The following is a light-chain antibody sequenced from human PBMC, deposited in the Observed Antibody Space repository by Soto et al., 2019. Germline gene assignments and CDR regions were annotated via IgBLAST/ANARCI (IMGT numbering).Light chain of an antibody. Sequence: QSALTQPASVSGSPGQSITISCTGTSSDVGAYNYDSWYQQHPGKVPKLIIYDVNNRPSGVSNRFSGSKSGNTASLTISGLQTEDEADYYCSLYTSATTYVFGTGTELTVL. CDR1: SSDVGAYNY. CDR3: SLYTSATTYV. J-gene: IGLJ1*01. V-gene: IGLV2-14*01. CDR2: DVN.